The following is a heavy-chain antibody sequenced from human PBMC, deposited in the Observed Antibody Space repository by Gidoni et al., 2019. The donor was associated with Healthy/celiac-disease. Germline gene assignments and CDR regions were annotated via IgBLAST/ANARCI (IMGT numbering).Heavy chain of an antibody. CDR1: GGTFSSYA. J-gene: IGHJ4*02. V-gene: IGHV1-69*01. CDR2: IIPIFGTA. Sequence: KKPGSSVKVSCKASGGTFSSYAISWVRQAPGQGLEWMGGIIPIFGTANYAQKFQGRVTITADESTSTAYMELSSLRSEDTAVYYCASSGTRDGYSHFDYWGQGTLVTVSS. D-gene: IGHD3-10*01. CDR3: ASSGTRDGYSHFDY.